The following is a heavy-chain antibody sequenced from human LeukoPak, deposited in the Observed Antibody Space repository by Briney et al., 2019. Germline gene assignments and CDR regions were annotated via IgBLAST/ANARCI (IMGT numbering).Heavy chain of an antibody. D-gene: IGHD1-26*01. CDR3: ARHFLGELPDMDV. J-gene: IGHJ6*02. CDR2: IDPSDSYT. V-gene: IGHV5-10-1*01. CDR1: GYSFTSYW. Sequence: GESLKISCKGSGYSFTSYWISWVRQMPGKGLEWMGRIDPSDSYTKYSPSFQGHVTISGDESISTAYLQWSSLKASDIAMYYCARHFLGELPDMDVWGQGTTVTVSS.